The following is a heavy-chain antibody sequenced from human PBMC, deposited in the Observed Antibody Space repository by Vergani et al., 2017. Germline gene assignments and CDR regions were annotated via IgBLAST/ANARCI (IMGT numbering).Heavy chain of an antibody. CDR1: GFTFDDYA. D-gene: IGHD6-19*01. V-gene: IGHV3-9*01. CDR3: AKDFSSSGYYYYGMDV. Sequence: EVQLVESGGGLVQPVRSLRLSCAASGFTFDDYAMHWVRQAPGKGLEWVSGISWNSGSIGYADSVKGRFTISRDNAKNSLYLQMNSLRAEDTALYYCAKDFSSSGYYYYGMDVWGQGTTVTVSS. J-gene: IGHJ6*02. CDR2: ISWNSGSI.